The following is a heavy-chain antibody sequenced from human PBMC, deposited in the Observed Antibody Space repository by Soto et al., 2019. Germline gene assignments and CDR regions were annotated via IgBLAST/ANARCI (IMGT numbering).Heavy chain of an antibody. J-gene: IGHJ4*02. CDR2: IIPIFGTA. CDR1: GGTFSSYA. D-gene: IGHD6-13*01. CDR3: AGDKYSSSRLFDY. V-gene: IGHV1-69*01. Sequence: KKPGSSVKVSCKASGGTFSSYAISWVRQAPGQGLEWMGGIIPIFGTANYAQKFQGRVTITADESTSTAYMELSSLRSEDTAVYYCAGDKYSSSRLFDYWGQGTLVTVSS.